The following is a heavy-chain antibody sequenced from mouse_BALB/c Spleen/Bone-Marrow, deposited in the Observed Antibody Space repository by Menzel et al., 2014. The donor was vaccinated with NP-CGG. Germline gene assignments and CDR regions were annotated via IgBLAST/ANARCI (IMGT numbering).Heavy chain of an antibody. CDR1: GFNIKDTY. CDR2: IDPANDNT. CDR3: ARADGYCAWFAY. Sequence: EVQLQQSGAEFVKPGASVKLSCTASGFNIKDTYMHWVKRRPEQGLEWIGRIDPANDNTKYDPKFQGKATITADTSSNRAYLQLSSLTSEDTAVYYCARADGYCAWFAYWGQGTLVTVSA. V-gene: IGHV14-3*02. J-gene: IGHJ3*01. D-gene: IGHD2-3*01.